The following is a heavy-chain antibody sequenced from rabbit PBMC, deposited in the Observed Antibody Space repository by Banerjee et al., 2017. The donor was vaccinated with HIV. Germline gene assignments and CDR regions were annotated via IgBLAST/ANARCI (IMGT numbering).Heavy chain of an antibody. Sequence: QSLEESGGDLVKPGASLTLTCTASGFSFSSYYVAWVRQAPGKGLEWIGIIYAGKGNTDYASWVNGRFTISRSTSLNTVDLQMTSLTAADTATYFCVRAGVYAGSSSYTGFDFNLWGQGPWSPS. V-gene: IGHV1S43*01. CDR2: IYAGKGNT. J-gene: IGHJ4*01. D-gene: IGHD8-1*01. CDR1: GFSFSSYYV. CDR3: VRAGVYAGSSSYTGFDFNL.